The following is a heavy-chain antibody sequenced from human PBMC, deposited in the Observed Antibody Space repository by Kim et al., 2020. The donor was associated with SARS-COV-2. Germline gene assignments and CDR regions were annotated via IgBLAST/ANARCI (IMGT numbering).Heavy chain of an antibody. J-gene: IGHJ6*02. CDR1: GFTMFSNFW. Sequence: GGSLRLSCEASGFTMFSNFWMHWVRQAPGKGLVWVSRINDDGSSTNYADSVRGRFTISRDNAKNTLYLQMNSLTAEDTAVYYCARAGYCRGSRCYRSRNYYYYGLDVWGQGTTVTVSS. CDR2: INDDGSST. D-gene: IGHD2-15*01. CDR3: ARAGYCRGSRCYRSRNYYYYGLDV. V-gene: IGHV3-74*01.